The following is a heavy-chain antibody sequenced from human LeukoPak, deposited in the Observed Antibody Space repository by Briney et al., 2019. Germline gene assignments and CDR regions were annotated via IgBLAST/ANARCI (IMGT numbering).Heavy chain of an antibody. CDR2: SYYSGST. D-gene: IGHD1-26*01. Sequence: SETLSLTCTVSGGSISSYYWSWIRQPPGKGLEWIGYSYYSGSTSYSPSLKSRVTISVDTSKNQFSLKLSSVTAADTAIYYCARHPYSGGNYPFGSWGQGILVTVSS. CDR1: GGSISSYY. CDR3: ARHPYSGGNYPFGS. J-gene: IGHJ4*02. V-gene: IGHV4-59*08.